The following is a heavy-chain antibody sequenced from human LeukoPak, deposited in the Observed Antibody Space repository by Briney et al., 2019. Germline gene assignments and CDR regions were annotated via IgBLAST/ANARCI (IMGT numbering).Heavy chain of an antibody. V-gene: IGHV3-23*01. D-gene: IGHD3-10*01. CDR1: GFTFTTFT. CDR2: INRGGGGT. Sequence: QPGGSLRLSCAASGFTFTTFTMNWVRQAPRKGLEWVSAINRGGGGTYYADFVKGRFTISRDNSENTLYLQMNSLRAEDTATYYCAKGTERYREVSSFDSWGQGTQVTVSS. CDR3: AKGTERYREVSSFDS. J-gene: IGHJ4*02.